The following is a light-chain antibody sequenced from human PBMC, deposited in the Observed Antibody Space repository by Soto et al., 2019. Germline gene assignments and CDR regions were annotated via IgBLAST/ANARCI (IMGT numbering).Light chain of an antibody. J-gene: IGKJ1*01. V-gene: IGKV3D-20*02. CDR2: GAS. CDR3: QQRSIWPWT. Sequence: EDVLSQAPGTLSLSPGERATLSCRASQNINNNYLAWYQQKPGQAPRLLIYGASSRATGIPDRFSGSGSGTDFTLTISRLEPEDFAVFYCQQRSIWPWTFGQGTKV. CDR1: QNINNNY.